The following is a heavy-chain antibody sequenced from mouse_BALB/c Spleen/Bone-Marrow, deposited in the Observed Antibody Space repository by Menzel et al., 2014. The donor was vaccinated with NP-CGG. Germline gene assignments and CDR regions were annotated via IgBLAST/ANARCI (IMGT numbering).Heavy chain of an antibody. CDR3: ASPIYYDYPLFAY. D-gene: IGHD2-4*01. J-gene: IGHJ3*01. Sequence: VQLQQSGPGLVAPSQSLSITCTVSGFSLTSYGVHWVRQPPGKGLEWLGVIWAGGSTNYNSALMSRLSISKGNSKSQVFLKMNSLQTDDTAMYYCASPIYYDYPLFAYWGQGTLVTVSA. V-gene: IGHV2-9*02. CDR1: GFSLTSYG. CDR2: IWAGGST.